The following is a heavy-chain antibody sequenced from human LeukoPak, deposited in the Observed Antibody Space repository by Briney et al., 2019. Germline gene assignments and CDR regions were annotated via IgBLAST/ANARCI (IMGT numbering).Heavy chain of an antibody. CDR3: ARGPNSSSWDY. CDR1: GGSISSYY. CDR2: IYTSGNT. J-gene: IGHJ4*02. V-gene: IGHV4-4*07. D-gene: IGHD6-13*01. Sequence: PSETLSLTCTVSGGSISSYYWSWIRQPAGKGLEWIGRIYTSGNTNYNPSLESRVTMSVDTSKNQFSLKLSSVTAADTAVYYCARGPNSSSWDYWGQGTLVTVSS.